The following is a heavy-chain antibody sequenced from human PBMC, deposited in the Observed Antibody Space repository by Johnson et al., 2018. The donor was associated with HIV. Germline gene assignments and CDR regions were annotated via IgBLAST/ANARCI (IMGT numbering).Heavy chain of an antibody. J-gene: IGHJ3*02. CDR1: GFTFSSYA. V-gene: IGHV3/OR16-10*03. D-gene: IGHD2-21*01. Sequence: VQLVESGGGLVQSGGSLRLSCAGSGFTFSSYAMHWVRQAPGKGLEWVSAIGTGGGTYYADSVKGRFTISRDNAKNTLFLQMNSLRAEDTAVYYCAKSIVVVLAGNNDDAFDIWGQGTMVTVSS. CDR2: IGTGGGT. CDR3: AKSIVVVLAGNNDDAFDI.